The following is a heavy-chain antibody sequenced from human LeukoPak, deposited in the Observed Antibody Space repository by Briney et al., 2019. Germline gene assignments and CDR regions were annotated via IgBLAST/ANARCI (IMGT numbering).Heavy chain of an antibody. J-gene: IGHJ6*03. V-gene: IGHV1-46*01. D-gene: IGHD3-10*01. Sequence: ASVKVSCKASGYTFTSYYMHWVRQAPGQGLEWMGIINPSGGSTSYAQKFQGRVTITADESTSTAYMELSSLRSEDTAVYYCARDSGGRVFSYYYYYYMDVWGKGTTVTVSS. CDR1: GYTFTSYY. CDR3: ARDSGGRVFSYYYYYYMDV. CDR2: INPSGGST.